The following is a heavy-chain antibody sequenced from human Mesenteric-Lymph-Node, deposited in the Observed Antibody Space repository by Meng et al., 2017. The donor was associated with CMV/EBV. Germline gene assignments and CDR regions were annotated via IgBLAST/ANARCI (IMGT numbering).Heavy chain of an antibody. J-gene: IGHJ6*02. CDR3: ARDSQEGAPVLLWFGELPHYYYGMDV. CDR1: GFTFSSYS. CDR2: ISSSSSYI. Sequence: GESLKISCAASGFTFSSYSMNWVRQAPGKGLEWVSSISSSSSYIYYADSVKGRFTISRDNAKNSLYLQMNSLRAEDTAVYYCARDSQEGAPVLLWFGELPHYYYGMDVWGQGTTVTVSS. D-gene: IGHD3-10*01. V-gene: IGHV3-21*01.